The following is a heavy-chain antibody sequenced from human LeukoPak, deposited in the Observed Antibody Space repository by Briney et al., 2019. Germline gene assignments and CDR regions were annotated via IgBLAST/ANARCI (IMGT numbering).Heavy chain of an antibody. CDR1: GYTFTNYD. J-gene: IGHJ4*02. CDR2: MNPYSGYA. CDR3: ARGLGHARRYYFDY. Sequence: GASVKVSCTTSGYTFTNYDINWVRQATGQGLEWMGWMNPYSGYAGYAQKFQGRVTITRNTSISTAYMELSSLTSEDTAVYYCARGLGHARRYYFDYWGQGTLVTVSS. V-gene: IGHV1-8*03. D-gene: IGHD7-27*01.